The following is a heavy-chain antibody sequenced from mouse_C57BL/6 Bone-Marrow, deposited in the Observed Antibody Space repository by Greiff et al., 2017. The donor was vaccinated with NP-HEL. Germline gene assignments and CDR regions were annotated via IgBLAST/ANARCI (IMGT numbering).Heavy chain of an antibody. CDR2: IFPGSGST. CDR1: GYTFTDYY. D-gene: IGHD2-5*01. J-gene: IGHJ4*01. CDR3: ARRLYYSNSYYAMDY. Sequence: VQLQQSGPELVKPGASVKISCKASGYTFTDYYINWVKQRPGQGLEWIGWIFPGSGSTYYNEKFKGKATLTVDKSSSTAYMLLSSLTSEDSAVYFCARRLYYSNSYYAMDYWGQGTSVTVSS. V-gene: IGHV1-75*01.